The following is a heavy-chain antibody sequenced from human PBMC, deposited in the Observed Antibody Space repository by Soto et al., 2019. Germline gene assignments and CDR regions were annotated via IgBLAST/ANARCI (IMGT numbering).Heavy chain of an antibody. CDR3: ARAPYSSSIYYFGMDV. Sequence: SVKVSCKASGGTFSSYAISWVRQAPGQGLEWMGGIIPIFGTANHAQKFQGRVTITADESTSTAYMELSSLRSEDTAVCYCARAPYSSSIYYFGMDVWGQGTTVTVSS. D-gene: IGHD6-6*01. CDR1: GGTFSSYA. CDR2: IIPIFGTA. V-gene: IGHV1-69*13. J-gene: IGHJ6*02.